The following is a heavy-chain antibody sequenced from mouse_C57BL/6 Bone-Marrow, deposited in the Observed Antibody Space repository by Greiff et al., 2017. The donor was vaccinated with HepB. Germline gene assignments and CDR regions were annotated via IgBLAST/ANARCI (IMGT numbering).Heavy chain of an antibody. J-gene: IGHJ4*01. Sequence: VQRVESGAELVKPGASVKLSCKASGYTFTEYTIHWVKQRSGQGLEWIGWFYPGSGSIKYNEKFKDKATLTADKSSSTVYMELSRLTSEDSAVYFCARHAYYDYDYYAMDYWGQGTSVTVSS. V-gene: IGHV1-62-2*01. CDR1: GYTFTEYT. CDR3: ARHAYYDYDYYAMDY. CDR2: FYPGSGSI. D-gene: IGHD2-4*01.